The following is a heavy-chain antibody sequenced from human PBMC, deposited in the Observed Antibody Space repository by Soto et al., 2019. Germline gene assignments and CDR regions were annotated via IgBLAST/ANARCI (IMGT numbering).Heavy chain of an antibody. CDR1: RFSFSNYA. CDR3: AKDWEHGDHPRCLGY. V-gene: IGHV3-23*01. CDR2: ISRSGDTT. J-gene: IGHJ4*02. D-gene: IGHD1-26*01. Sequence: GGSLRLSCAASRFSFSNYAMSWVRQAPGKGLEWVAAISRSGDTTYYADSVKGRFTISRDNSRNTLSLQMNGLRVEDTALYYCAKDWEHGDHPRCLGYWGEGTLVTVSS.